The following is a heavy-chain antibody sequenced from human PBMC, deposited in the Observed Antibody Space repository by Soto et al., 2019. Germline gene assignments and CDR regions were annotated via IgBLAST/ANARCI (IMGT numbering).Heavy chain of an antibody. CDR1: GYTFTGYY. Sequence: ASVKVSCKASGYTFTGYYMHWVRQAPGQGLEWMGWINPNSGGTNYAQKFQGWVTMTRDTSISTAYMELSRLRSDDTAVYYCARFIPETKYYFDYWGQGTLATVSS. D-gene: IGHD3-16*01. CDR2: INPNSGGT. V-gene: IGHV1-2*04. J-gene: IGHJ4*02. CDR3: ARFIPETKYYFDY.